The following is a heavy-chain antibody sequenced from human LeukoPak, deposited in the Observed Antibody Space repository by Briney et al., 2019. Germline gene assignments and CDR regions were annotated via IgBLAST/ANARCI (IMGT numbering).Heavy chain of an antibody. Sequence: GASVKVSCKASGYTFTSYDINWVRQATGQGLEWMGWMNPNSGNTGYAQKFQDRVTITRNTSISTAYMELSSLRSEDTAVYYCARGGVSSWSESDYWGQGTLVTVSS. V-gene: IGHV1-8*03. CDR1: GYTFTSYD. D-gene: IGHD6-13*01. CDR3: ARGGVSSWSESDY. CDR2: MNPNSGNT. J-gene: IGHJ4*02.